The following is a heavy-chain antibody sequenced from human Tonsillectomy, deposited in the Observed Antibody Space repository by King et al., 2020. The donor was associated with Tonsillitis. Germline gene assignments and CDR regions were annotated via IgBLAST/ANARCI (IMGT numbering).Heavy chain of an antibody. CDR2: IYYSGST. CDR1: GGSVSSGSYF. J-gene: IGHJ5*02. Sequence: QLQESGPGLGKSSETLSLTCTVSGGSVSSGSYFWSWIRHPPGKGLEWIGYIYYSGSTNYNPSLNCRVSISVDTSKTQFSLRLSSVTAADTAVYHCARGGYCTNGVCYPYNWFDPWGQGTLVTVSS. V-gene: IGHV4-61*01. D-gene: IGHD2-8*01. CDR3: ARGGYCTNGVCYPYNWFDP.